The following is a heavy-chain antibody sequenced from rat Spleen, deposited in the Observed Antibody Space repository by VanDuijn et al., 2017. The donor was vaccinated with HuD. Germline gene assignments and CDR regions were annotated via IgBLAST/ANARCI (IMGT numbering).Heavy chain of an antibody. CDR2: LNSAGST. Sequence: EVQLQESGPGLVKPSQSLSLTCSVTGYSITSSYRWNWIRKFPGNKLEWMGYLNSAGSTYYNPSLRSRISITRDTSKNQFFLQVNSVTTEDTATYYCARQGDFYSGDGYFDFWGPGTMVIVSS. D-gene: IGHD1-1*01. J-gene: IGHJ1*01. CDR1: GYSITSSYR. CDR3: ARQGDFYSGDGYFDF. V-gene: IGHV3-3*01.